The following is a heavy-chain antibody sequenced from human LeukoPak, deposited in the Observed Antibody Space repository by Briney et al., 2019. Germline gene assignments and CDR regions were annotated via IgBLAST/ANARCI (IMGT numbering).Heavy chain of an antibody. CDR2: IYSTGNT. Sequence: SETLSLTCTLSGASITSGDYYWSWIRQHPGQGLEWIGYIYSTGNTYYNMSLKSRVIISIDTSKNQFSLKLNSVTAADTAVYFCARNGRRSFDSWGQGTLVTVSS. CDR1: GASITSGDYY. J-gene: IGHJ4*02. D-gene: IGHD2-8*01. CDR3: ARNGRRSFDS. V-gene: IGHV4-31*03.